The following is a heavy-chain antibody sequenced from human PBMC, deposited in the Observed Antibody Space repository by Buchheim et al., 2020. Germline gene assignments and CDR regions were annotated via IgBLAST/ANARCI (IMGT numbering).Heavy chain of an antibody. CDR3: ARDALPYDILTGYYNGWYFDL. J-gene: IGHJ2*01. V-gene: IGHV3-66*01. D-gene: IGHD3-9*01. CDR2: IYSGGST. CDR1: GFTVSSNY. Sequence: EVQLVESGGGLVQPGGSLRLSCAASGFTVSSNYMSWVRQAPGKGLEWVSVIYSGGSTYYAASVKGRFTISRDNSKNTLYLQINSLRDEDTAVYYCARDALPYDILTGYYNGWYFDLWGRGTL.